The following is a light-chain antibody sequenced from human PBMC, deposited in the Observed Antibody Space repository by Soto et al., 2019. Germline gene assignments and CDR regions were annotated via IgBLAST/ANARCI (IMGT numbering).Light chain of an antibody. CDR2: GAS. CDR3: QQYNNWPPKIT. Sequence: EIVMTQSPATLSVSPGERATLSCRASQSVSSNLAWYQQKPGQAPRLLIYGASIRATGIPARFSGSGSGTEFTLTISSLQSEDFAVYYCQQYNNWPPKITCRQGTRLEIK. CDR1: QSVSSN. J-gene: IGKJ5*01. V-gene: IGKV3D-15*01.